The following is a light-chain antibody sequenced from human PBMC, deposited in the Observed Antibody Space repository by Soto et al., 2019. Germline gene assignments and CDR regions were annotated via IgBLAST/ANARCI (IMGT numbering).Light chain of an antibody. J-gene: IGKJ5*01. V-gene: IGKV3-15*01. CDR1: QTISNM. CDR2: DAS. CDR3: QQYNSWPPIT. Sequence: DIVVTQSPATLSVSLGDKVSLSCRANQTISNMLSWYQQKPGQAPRLLLYDASTRATGVPDRFSGGGSCAAFTLPTSSLQPEDFLVYYCQQYNSWPPITFGQGTRLDIK.